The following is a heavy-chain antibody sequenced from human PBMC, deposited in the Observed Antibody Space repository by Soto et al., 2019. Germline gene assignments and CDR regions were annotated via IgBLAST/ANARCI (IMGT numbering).Heavy chain of an antibody. CDR1: GGTFSSYA. D-gene: IGHD2-2*02. CDR2: IIPIFGTA. V-gene: IGHV1-69*06. CDR3: ARGPDIVVVPAAIKGVPSWFDP. Sequence: QVQLVQPGAEVKKPGSSVKVSCKASGGTFSSYAISWVRQAPGQGLEWMGGIIPIFGTANYAQKFQGRVTITADKSTSTAYMELSSLRSEDTAVYYCARGPDIVVVPAAIKGVPSWFDPWGQGTLVTVSS. J-gene: IGHJ5*02.